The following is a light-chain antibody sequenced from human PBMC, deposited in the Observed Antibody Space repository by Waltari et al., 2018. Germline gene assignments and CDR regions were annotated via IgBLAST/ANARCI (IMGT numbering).Light chain of an antibody. CDR1: QNISDY. CDR3: QQSFTIPLT. CDR2: NLC. J-gene: IGKJ4*01. V-gene: IGKV1-39*01. Sequence: DIQMTQSPSSLSATVGDRGTITCRASQNISDYLNWYQQRPGKAPNLLICNLCTLQSAVPSRFSVTGSGTDFTLTISSLQPEDFATYYCQQSFTIPLTIGGGTKVESK.